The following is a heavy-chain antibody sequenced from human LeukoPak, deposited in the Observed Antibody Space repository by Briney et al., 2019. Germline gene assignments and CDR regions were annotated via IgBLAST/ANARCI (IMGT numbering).Heavy chain of an antibody. D-gene: IGHD3-10*02. Sequence: GGSLRLSCAASGFTFSNYAMSWVRQAPGKGLEWVSAISGSDGNTYYADSVKGRFTISRDNSKNTLYLQLNSLRAEDTALYYCAELGITMIGGVWGKGTTVTISS. CDR3: AELGITMIGGV. CDR2: ISGSDGNT. CDR1: GFTFSNYA. V-gene: IGHV3-23*01. J-gene: IGHJ6*04.